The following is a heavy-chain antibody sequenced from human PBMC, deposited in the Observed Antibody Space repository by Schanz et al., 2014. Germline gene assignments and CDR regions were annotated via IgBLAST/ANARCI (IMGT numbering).Heavy chain of an antibody. V-gene: IGHV4-61*02. J-gene: IGHJ2*01. Sequence: QVQLQESGPGLVKPSQTLSLTCTVSGGSIRSGTYYWSWIRQPAGKALEWVGRVFPNGITNYNPALKSRVTRSRDTAKNKFSLTLTSLTAADTAVYYCARDTTWRLDLWGRGTLVTVSS. CDR2: VFPNGIT. CDR1: GGSIRSGTYY. D-gene: IGHD1-1*01. CDR3: ARDTTWRLDL.